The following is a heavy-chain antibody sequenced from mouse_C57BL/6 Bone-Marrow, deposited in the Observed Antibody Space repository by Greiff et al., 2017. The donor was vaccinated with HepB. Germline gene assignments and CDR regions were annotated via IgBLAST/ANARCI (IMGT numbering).Heavy chain of an antibody. CDR2: IWSGGST. CDR1: GFSLTSYG. V-gene: IGHV2-2*01. Sequence: QVQLKESGPGLVQPSQSLSITCTVSGFSLTSYGVHWVRQSPGKGLEWLGVIWSGGSTDYNAAFISRLSISKDNSKSQVFFKMNSLQADDTAIYYCSRNDGYPPYYAMDYWGQGTSVTVSS. CDR3: SRNDGYPPYYAMDY. J-gene: IGHJ4*01. D-gene: IGHD2-3*01.